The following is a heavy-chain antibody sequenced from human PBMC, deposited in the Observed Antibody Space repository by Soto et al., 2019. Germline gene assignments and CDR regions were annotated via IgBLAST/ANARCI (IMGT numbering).Heavy chain of an antibody. J-gene: IGHJ6*03. CDR2: INPNSGGT. CDR1: GYTFTGYY. V-gene: IGHV1-2*04. D-gene: IGHD4-4*01. CDR3: ARGATVVDYYYMDV. Sequence: GVSVKVSCKASGYTFTGYYMHWVRQAPGQGLEWMGWINPNSGGTNYAQKFQGWVTMTRDTSISTAYMELSRLRSDDTAVYYCARGATVVDYYYMDVWGKGTTVTVSS.